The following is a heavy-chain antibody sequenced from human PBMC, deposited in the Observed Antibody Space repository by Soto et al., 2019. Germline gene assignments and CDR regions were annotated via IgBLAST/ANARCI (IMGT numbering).Heavy chain of an antibody. D-gene: IGHD3-9*01. J-gene: IGHJ4*01. CDR1: GYTFASYG. Sequence: GASVKVSCKTSGYTFASYGFSWGRQAPGQGLEWMGWISGYNGNTNYAQKLQGRVTMTQDTSTSTVYMELRSLRSDDTAVYYCARAGHYDILTGYYSPSGFDFWG. CDR3: ARAGHYDILTGYYSPSGFDF. CDR2: ISGYNGNT. V-gene: IGHV1-18*01.